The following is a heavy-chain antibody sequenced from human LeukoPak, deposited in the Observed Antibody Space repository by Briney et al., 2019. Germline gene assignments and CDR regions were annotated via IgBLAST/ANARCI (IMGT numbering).Heavy chain of an antibody. Sequence: GGSLRLSCAASGFTFSSYSMNWVRQAPGKGLEWVSSISSSSSYIYYADSVKGRFTISRDNSKNTLYLQMNSLRAEDTAVYYCAKEGDILTGYYPPGYFDYWGQGTLVTVSS. J-gene: IGHJ4*02. D-gene: IGHD3-9*01. CDR1: GFTFSSYS. CDR2: ISSSSSYI. CDR3: AKEGDILTGYYPPGYFDY. V-gene: IGHV3-21*01.